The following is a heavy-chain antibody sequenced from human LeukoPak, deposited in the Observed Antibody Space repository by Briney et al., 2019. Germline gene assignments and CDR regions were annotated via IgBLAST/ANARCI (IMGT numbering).Heavy chain of an antibody. V-gene: IGHV5-51*01. CDR2: IYPGDSDT. D-gene: IGHD3-22*01. CDR3: ARHINTYYYDSSGNGRAFDI. J-gene: IGHJ3*02. Sequence: GESLKISCKGSGYSFTSYWIGWVRHMPGKGLEWMGIIYPGDSDTRYSPSFQGQVTISADKSISTAYLQWSSLKASDTAMYYCARHINTYYYDSSGNGRAFDIWGQGTMVTVSS. CDR1: GYSFTSYW.